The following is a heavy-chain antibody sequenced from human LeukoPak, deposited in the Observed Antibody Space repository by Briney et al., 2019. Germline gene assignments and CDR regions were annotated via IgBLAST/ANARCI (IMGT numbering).Heavy chain of an antibody. V-gene: IGHV4-4*07. CDR3: ARGLTIYCGGTCYSDSFDR. J-gene: IGHJ5*02. D-gene: IGHD2-15*01. Sequence: SETLSLTCTVSGGSISTYYWNWIRQPAGKGLEWLGRINAGGRTNYNPSLKSRISMSVDTSKSQFSLKLNSVTAADTAVYCCARGLTIYCGGTCYSDSFDRWGQGTLVTVSS. CDR2: INAGGRT. CDR1: GGSISTYY.